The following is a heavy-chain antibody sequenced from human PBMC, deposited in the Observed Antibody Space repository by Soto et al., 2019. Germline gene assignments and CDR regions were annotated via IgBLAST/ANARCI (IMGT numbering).Heavy chain of an antibody. D-gene: IGHD5-18*01. CDR3: ARDQGGYYYFDY. CDR2: INPNSGGT. V-gene: IGHV1-2*02. Sequence: ASGKVSCKASRYTFTGYYMHWVRQAPGQGLGWMGWINPNSGGTNYAQKFQGRATMTRDTSISTAYMELSRLRSDDTAVYYCARDQGGYYYFDYWGQGTLVTVSS. J-gene: IGHJ4*02. CDR1: RYTFTGYY.